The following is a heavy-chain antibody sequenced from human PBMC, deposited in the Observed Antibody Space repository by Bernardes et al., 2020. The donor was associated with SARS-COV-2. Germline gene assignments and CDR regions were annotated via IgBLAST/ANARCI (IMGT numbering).Heavy chain of an antibody. D-gene: IGHD3-10*01. CDR2: ISPNSGAT. CDR3: ARGYYYGSGSYYYFVR. V-gene: IGHV1-2*04. J-gene: IGHJ4*02. CDR1: GYTFIDYY. Sequence: ASVKVSCKASGYTFIDYYMHWVRQAPGQGLEWMGWISPNSGATNYAQKFQGWVTLTRDTSISTAYMEVSRLKSDDTAVYYCARGYYYGSGSYYYFVRWGQGNLVTVSS.